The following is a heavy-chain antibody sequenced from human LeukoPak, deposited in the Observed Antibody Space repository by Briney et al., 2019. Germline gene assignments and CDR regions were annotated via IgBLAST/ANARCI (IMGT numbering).Heavy chain of an antibody. V-gene: IGHV1-2*02. CDR3: ARVPVGSIVGATWTPDY. D-gene: IGHD1-26*01. J-gene: IGHJ4*02. Sequence: ASVKVSCKASGYTFTGYYMHWVRQAPGQGLEWMGWINPNSGGTNYAQKFQGRVTMTRDTSISTAYMELSSLRSEDTAVYYCARVPVGSIVGATWTPDYWGQGTLVTVSS. CDR1: GYTFTGYY. CDR2: INPNSGGT.